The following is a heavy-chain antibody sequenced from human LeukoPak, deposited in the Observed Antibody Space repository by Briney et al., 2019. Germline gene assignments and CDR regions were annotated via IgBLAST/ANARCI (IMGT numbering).Heavy chain of an antibody. J-gene: IGHJ4*02. D-gene: IGHD2-15*01. Sequence: ASVKVSCKASGYTFTGYYMHWVRQAPGQRLEWMGIINPSGGSTNYAQNFQGRVTMTRDTSTSTVYMELSSLRPEDTAVYYCARAGGYCGRISCPYYFDYWGQGSLVAVSS. V-gene: IGHV1-46*01. CDR3: ARAGGYCGRISCPYYFDY. CDR2: INPSGGST. CDR1: GYTFTGYY.